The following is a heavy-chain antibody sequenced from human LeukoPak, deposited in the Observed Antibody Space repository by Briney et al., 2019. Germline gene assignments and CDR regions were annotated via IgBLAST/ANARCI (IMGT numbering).Heavy chain of an antibody. V-gene: IGHV1-8*01. CDR3: ARGRGWRYCSGGSCYGKDY. J-gene: IGHJ4*02. CDR1: GYTFTSYD. Sequence: ASVKVSCKASGYTFTSYDINWVRQATGQGLEWMGWMNPNSGNTGYAQKFQGRATMTRNTSISTAYMELSSLRSEDTAVYYCARGRGWRYCSGGSCYGKDYWGQGTLVTVSS. CDR2: MNPNSGNT. D-gene: IGHD2-15*01.